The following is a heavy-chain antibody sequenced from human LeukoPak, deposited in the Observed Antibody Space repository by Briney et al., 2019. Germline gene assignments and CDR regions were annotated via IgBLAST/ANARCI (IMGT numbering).Heavy chain of an antibody. D-gene: IGHD6-6*01. J-gene: IGHJ4*02. Sequence: SETLSLTCTVSGGSTSSYYWNWIRQPPGKGLEWLGYIYYSGITNYNPSLKSRVTISLDTSKNQFSLKLSSVTAADTAVYYCARTLYSTSSLFDYWGQGTLVTVSS. CDR2: IYYSGIT. CDR3: ARTLYSTSSLFDY. V-gene: IGHV4-59*08. CDR1: GGSTSSYY.